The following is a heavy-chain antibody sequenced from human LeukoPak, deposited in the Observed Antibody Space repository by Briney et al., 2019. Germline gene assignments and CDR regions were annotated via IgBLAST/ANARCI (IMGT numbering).Heavy chain of an antibody. Sequence: GGSLRLSCAASRFTVSSNYMSWVRQAPGKGLEWVSFIYSSGSTYYADSVRGRFTISRDNSNNTLYLQMNSLRAEDTAEYYCTKGRGYSYGGFDYWGQGTLVTVSS. D-gene: IGHD5-18*01. V-gene: IGHV3-66*01. CDR2: IYSSGST. CDR3: TKGRGYSYGGFDY. CDR1: RFTVSSNY. J-gene: IGHJ4*02.